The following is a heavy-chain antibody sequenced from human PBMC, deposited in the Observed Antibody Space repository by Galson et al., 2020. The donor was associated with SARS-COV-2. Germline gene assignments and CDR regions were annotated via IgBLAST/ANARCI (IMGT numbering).Heavy chain of an antibody. D-gene: IGHD6-19*01. CDR2: IWYDGSNK. Sequence: QLGESLKISCAASGFTFSSYGMHWVRQAPGKGLEWVAVIWYDGSNKYYADSVKGRFTISRDNSKNTLYLQMNSLRAEDTAVYYCARDEYSSGWCHDYWGQGTLVTVSS. CDR3: ARDEYSSGWCHDY. J-gene: IGHJ4*02. V-gene: IGHV3-33*01. CDR1: GFTFSSYG.